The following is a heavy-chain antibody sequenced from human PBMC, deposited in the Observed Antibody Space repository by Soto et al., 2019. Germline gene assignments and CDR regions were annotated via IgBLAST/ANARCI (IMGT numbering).Heavy chain of an antibody. Sequence: ASVKVPCKASGYTFTSYYMHWVRQAPGQGLEWMGIINPSGGSTSYAQKFQGRVTMTRDTSTSTVYMELSSLRSEDTAVYYCARVYYDYVWGSYRQPAAYYYYGMDVWGQGTTVTVSS. CDR1: GYTFTSYY. D-gene: IGHD3-16*02. CDR2: INPSGGST. J-gene: IGHJ6*02. V-gene: IGHV1-46*01. CDR3: ARVYYDYVWGSYRQPAAYYYYGMDV.